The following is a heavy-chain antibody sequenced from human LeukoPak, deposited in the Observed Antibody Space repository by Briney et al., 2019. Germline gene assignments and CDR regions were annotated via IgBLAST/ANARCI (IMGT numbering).Heavy chain of an antibody. J-gene: IGHJ6*03. CDR3: AKATYSSSSGVSGYYYMDV. CDR2: ISDDGSNT. D-gene: IGHD6-6*01. V-gene: IGHV3-30*07. CDR1: RFTLTSYH. Sequence: PGGSLSLSCAASRFTLTSYHMHWVRQAPAKGLEWLAGISDDGSNTYHKDSVKGRFTIYRDNSKNTLYLQMNSLRAEDTAVYYCAKATYSSSSGVSGYYYMDVWGKGTTVTVSS.